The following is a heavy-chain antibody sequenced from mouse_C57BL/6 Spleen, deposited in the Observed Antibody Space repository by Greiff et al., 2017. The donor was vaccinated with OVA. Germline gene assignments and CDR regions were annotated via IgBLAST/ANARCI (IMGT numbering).Heavy chain of an antibody. J-gene: IGHJ4*01. Sequence: EVQLQESGGGLVKPGGSLKLSCAASGFTFSDYGMHWVRQAPEKGLEWVAYISSGSSTIYYADTVKGRFPISRDNAKNTLFLQMTSLRSEDTAMYYCAPLTGTGAMDYWGQGTSVTVSS. CDR1: GFTFSDYG. V-gene: IGHV5-17*01. CDR2: ISSGSSTI. D-gene: IGHD4-1*01. CDR3: APLTGTGAMDY.